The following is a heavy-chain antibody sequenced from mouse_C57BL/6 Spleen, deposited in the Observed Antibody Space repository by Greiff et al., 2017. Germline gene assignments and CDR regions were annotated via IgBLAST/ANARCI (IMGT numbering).Heavy chain of an antibody. CDR2: IDPSDSYT. J-gene: IGHJ1*03. CDR1: GYTFTSYW. V-gene: IGHV1-69*01. D-gene: IGHD2-4*01. CDR3: ARSYDYECYFDV. Sequence: VQLQQPGAELVMPGASVKLSCKASGYTFTSYWMHWVKQRPGQGLEWIGEIDPSDSYTNYNQKFKGKSTLTVDKSSSTAYMQLSSLTSEDSAVYYCARSYDYECYFDVWGTGTTVTVSS.